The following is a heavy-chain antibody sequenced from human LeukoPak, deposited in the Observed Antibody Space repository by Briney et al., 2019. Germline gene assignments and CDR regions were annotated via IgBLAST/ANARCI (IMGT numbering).Heavy chain of an antibody. Sequence: ASVKVSCTASGYTFTINYIHWVRQAPGQGLEWMGMIYPRDGSTSYAQKFQGRVTVTRDTSTSTVHMELSGLRSEDTAVYYCARDQEGFDYWGQGTLVTASS. V-gene: IGHV1-46*01. CDR3: ARDQEGFDY. CDR2: IYPRDGST. CDR1: GYTFTINY. J-gene: IGHJ4*02.